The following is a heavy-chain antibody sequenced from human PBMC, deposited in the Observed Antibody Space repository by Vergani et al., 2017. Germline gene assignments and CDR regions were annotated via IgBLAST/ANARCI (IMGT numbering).Heavy chain of an antibody. D-gene: IGHD3-22*01. V-gene: IGHV3-7*01. CDR3: AGEYPGITMIVVADAFDI. CDR1: GFTFSSYW. CDR2: IKQDGSEK. Sequence: EVQLVESGGGLVQPGGSLRLSCAASGFTFSSYWMSWVRQAPGKGLEWVANIKQDGSEKYYVDSVKGRFTISRDNAKNSLYLQMNSLRAEDTAVYYCAGEYPGITMIVVADAFDIWGQGTMVTVSS. J-gene: IGHJ3*02.